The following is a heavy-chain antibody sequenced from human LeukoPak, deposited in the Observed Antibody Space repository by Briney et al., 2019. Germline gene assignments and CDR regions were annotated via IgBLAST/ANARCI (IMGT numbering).Heavy chain of an antibody. D-gene: IGHD5-12*01. CDR1: GFTFSSYA. V-gene: IGHV3-23*01. CDR3: AKDGVRRQWLPTGWFDP. CDR2: ISGSGGST. J-gene: IGHJ5*02. Sequence: GGSLTLSCAASGFTFSSYAMSWVRQAPGKGLEWVSAISGSGGSTYYADSVKGRFTISRDNSKNTLYLQMNSLRAEDTAVYYGAKDGVRRQWLPTGWFDPCGQGTLVTVSS.